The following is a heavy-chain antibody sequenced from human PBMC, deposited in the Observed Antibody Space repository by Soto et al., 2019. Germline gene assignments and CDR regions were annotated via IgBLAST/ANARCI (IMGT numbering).Heavy chain of an antibody. D-gene: IGHD6-13*01. V-gene: IGHV3-43*01. J-gene: IGHJ4*02. CDR2: ISWDGGST. CDR3: LAAGALTLQFDY. Sequence: GGSLRLSCAASGFTFDDYTMHWVRQAPGKGLEWVSLISWDGGSTYYADSVKGRFTISRDNSKNSLYLQMNSLRTEDTALYYCLAAGALTLQFDYWGQGTLVTVSS. CDR1: GFTFDDYT.